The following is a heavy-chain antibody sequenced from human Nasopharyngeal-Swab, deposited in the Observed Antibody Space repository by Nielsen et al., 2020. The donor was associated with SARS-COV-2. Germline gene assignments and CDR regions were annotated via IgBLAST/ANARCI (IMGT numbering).Heavy chain of an antibody. V-gene: IGHV1-2*06. CDR1: GYTFTGYY. Sequence: ASVKVSCKASGYTFTGYYMHWVRQAPGQGLEWMGRINPNSGGTNYAQKLQGRVTMTTDTSTSTAYMELRSLRSDDTAVYYCARSTMIVVVITDDAFDIWGQGTMVTVSS. J-gene: IGHJ3*02. CDR3: ARSTMIVVVITDDAFDI. D-gene: IGHD3-22*01. CDR2: INPNSGGT.